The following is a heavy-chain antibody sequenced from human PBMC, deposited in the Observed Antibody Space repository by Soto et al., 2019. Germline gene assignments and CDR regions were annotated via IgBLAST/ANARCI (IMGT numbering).Heavy chain of an antibody. D-gene: IGHD3-16*02. CDR3: AKALGELSPEGFDY. Sequence: QVQLVESGGGVVQPGTSLRLSCAASGFKFSFFAMHWVRQAPGKGLEWVAVISYDGSEKYYADSVKGRFSISRDNSKNTRTLQRDSLRPDDTAGYFCAKALGELSPEGFDYWGQGTLITVSS. V-gene: IGHV3-30*18. J-gene: IGHJ4*02. CDR1: GFKFSFFA. CDR2: ISYDGSEK.